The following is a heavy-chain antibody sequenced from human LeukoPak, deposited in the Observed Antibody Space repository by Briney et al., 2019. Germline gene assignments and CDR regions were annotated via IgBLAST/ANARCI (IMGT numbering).Heavy chain of an antibody. Sequence: PGGSLRLSCAASGFTFSNAWMSWVRQAPGKGLEWVGRIKSKTDGGTTDYAAPVKGRFTISRDDSKNTLYLQMNSLRAEDTAVYYCARAVHAREGVWDWGQGTLVTVSS. CDR3: ARAVHAREGVWD. D-gene: IGHD3-16*01. V-gene: IGHV3-15*01. J-gene: IGHJ4*02. CDR2: IKSKTDGGTT. CDR1: GFTFSNAW.